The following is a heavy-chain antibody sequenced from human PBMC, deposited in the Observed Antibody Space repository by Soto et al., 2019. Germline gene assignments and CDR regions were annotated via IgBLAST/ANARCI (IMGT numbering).Heavy chain of an antibody. J-gene: IGHJ6*02. Sequence: PSQTLSLTCAISGDSVSSHSAAWNWIRQSPSRGLEWLGRTYYRSKWYNDYAVSVKSRITINPDTSKNQFSLQLNSVTPEDTAVYYCARDGTESAEYSSSSPPYYYYGMDVWGQGTTVTVSS. CDR1: GDSVSSHSAA. CDR2: TYYRSKWYN. D-gene: IGHD6-6*01. V-gene: IGHV6-1*01. CDR3: ARDGTESAEYSSSSPPYYYYGMDV.